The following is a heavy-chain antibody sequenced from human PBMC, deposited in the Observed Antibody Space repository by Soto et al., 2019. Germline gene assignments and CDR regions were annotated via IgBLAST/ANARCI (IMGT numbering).Heavy chain of an antibody. CDR3: EHREVSNRAWFDT. V-gene: IGHV2-5*02. CDR1: GLYLATNAMG. J-gene: IGHJ5*01. D-gene: IGHD2-8*01. Sequence: SGPTLGNPSPTLPMTCTFSGLYLATNAMGVAWFRPPSGKALEWLALIYCDDDVRYSPSLRSRLTITKDTSKTQVVLAMTNTDPMDTGPYYCEHREVSNRAWFDTWGRGTMVTVSS. CDR2: IYCDDDV.